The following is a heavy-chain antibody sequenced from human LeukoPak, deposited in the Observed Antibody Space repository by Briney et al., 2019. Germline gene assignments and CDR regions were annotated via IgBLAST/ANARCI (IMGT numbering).Heavy chain of an antibody. Sequence: GASVKVSCKASGGTFSSYAISWVRQAPGQGLEWMGWISAYNGNTNYAQKLQGRVTMTTDTSTSTAYMELRSLRSDDTAVYYYARDRAGYILTGYFPFDYWGQGTLVTVS. CDR1: GGTFSSYA. J-gene: IGHJ4*02. CDR3: ARDRAGYILTGYFPFDY. V-gene: IGHV1-18*01. CDR2: ISAYNGNT. D-gene: IGHD3-9*01.